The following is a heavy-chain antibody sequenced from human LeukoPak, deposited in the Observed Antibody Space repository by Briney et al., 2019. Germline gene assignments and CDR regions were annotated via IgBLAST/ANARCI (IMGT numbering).Heavy chain of an antibody. D-gene: IGHD1-26*01. V-gene: IGHV1-18*01. Sequence: ASVKVSCKASGYTFTSYGISWVRQAPGQGLEWMGWISAYNGNTNYAQKLQGRVTMTTDTSTSTAYMELRSLRSDDTAVYYCARDSVSGSYHHDAFDIWGQGTMVTVSS. CDR1: GYTFTSYG. J-gene: IGHJ3*02. CDR2: ISAYNGNT. CDR3: ARDSVSGSYHHDAFDI.